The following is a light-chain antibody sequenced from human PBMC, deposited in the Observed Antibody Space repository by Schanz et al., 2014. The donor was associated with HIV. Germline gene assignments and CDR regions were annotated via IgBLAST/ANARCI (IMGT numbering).Light chain of an antibody. CDR2: EVT. Sequence: QSALTQPPSASGSPGQSVTISCTGTSSDVGGYNYVSWYQQHPGKAPKLMIYEVTKRPSGVPDRFSGSKSGNTASLTISGLQADDEADYYCCSRVSGDTYWVFGGGTYWVFGGGTKLTVL. J-gene: IGLJ3*02. CDR3: CSRVSGDTYWVFGGGTYWV. CDR1: SSDVGGYNY. V-gene: IGLV2-8*01.